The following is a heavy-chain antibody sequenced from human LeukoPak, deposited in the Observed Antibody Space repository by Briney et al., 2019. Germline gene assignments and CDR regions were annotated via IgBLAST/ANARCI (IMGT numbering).Heavy chain of an antibody. J-gene: IGHJ4*02. CDR1: GFTFSSYG. D-gene: IGHD3-3*01. V-gene: IGHV3-30*02. Sequence: PGGSLRLSCAASGFTFSSYGMHWVRQAPGKGLEWVAFIRYDGSNKYYADSVKGRFTISRDNSKNTLYLQMNGLRAEDTAVYYCATDEWYWGQGTLVTVSS. CDR2: IRYDGSNK. CDR3: ATDEWY.